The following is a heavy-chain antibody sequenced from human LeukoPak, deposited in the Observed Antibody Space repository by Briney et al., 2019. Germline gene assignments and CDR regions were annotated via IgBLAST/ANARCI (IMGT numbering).Heavy chain of an antibody. CDR1: GDSVSSNSAA. CDR3: ARVPWGYSSSWYYFDY. Sequence: SQTLSLTCAISGDSVSSNSAAWNWIRQSPSRGLEWLGRTYYRSKWYNDYAVSVKSRITINPDTSKNPFSLQLNSVTPEDTAVYYCARVPWGYSSSWYYFDYWGQGTLVTVSS. V-gene: IGHV6-1*01. J-gene: IGHJ4*02. D-gene: IGHD6-13*01. CDR2: TYYRSKWYN.